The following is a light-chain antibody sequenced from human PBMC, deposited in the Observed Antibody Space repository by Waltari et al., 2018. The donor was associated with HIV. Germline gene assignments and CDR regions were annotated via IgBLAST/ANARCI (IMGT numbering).Light chain of an antibody. V-gene: IGLV3-25*03. CDR1: ALPKQY. Sequence: SYELTQPPSVSLSPGQTARITCSGDALPKQYGHWYQQKPGQAPILVMFKDNERPSGIPERFSGASSGTTVTLTISGVQSEDEADYYCQSTDSTGTWVFGGGTRLTVL. CDR3: QSTDSTGTWV. J-gene: IGLJ3*02. CDR2: KDN.